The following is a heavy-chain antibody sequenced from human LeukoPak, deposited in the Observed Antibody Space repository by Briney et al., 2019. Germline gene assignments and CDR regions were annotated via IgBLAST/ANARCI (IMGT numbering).Heavy chain of an antibody. D-gene: IGHD3-22*01. J-gene: IGHJ6*02. V-gene: IGHV4-31*11. CDR3: ARDRPHITTDSMDV. CDR1: GFSFSSDGKY. Sequence: SGTLCLTCAVSGFSFSSDGKYWGWLRQHTGMGWVSIVYNYYSESNYDNPSFKSPITISVNTSKKQFFLMLSLVTAAETAVYYCARDRPHITTDSMDVCGQGTTVTVSS. CDR2: NYYSESN.